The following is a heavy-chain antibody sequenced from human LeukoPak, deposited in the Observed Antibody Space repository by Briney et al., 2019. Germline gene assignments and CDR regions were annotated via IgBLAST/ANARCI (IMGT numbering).Heavy chain of an antibody. CDR1: GGSISSYY. V-gene: IGHV4-59*08. D-gene: IGHD6-13*01. CDR2: IYYSGST. CDR3: ARHARIAAAGIYYYYGMDV. Sequence: PSETLSLTCTVSGGSISSYYWSWIRQPPGKGLEWIGYIYYSGSTNYNPSLKSRVTISVDTSKNQFSLKLSSVTAADTAVYYCARHARIAAAGIYYYYGMDVWGQGTTVTVSS. J-gene: IGHJ6*02.